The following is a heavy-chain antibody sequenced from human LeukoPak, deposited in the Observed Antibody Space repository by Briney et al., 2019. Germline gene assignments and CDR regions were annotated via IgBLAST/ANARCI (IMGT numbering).Heavy chain of an antibody. J-gene: IGHJ4*02. CDR1: GYTFTSYG. CDR2: ISAYNGNT. Sequence: ASVKVSCKASGYTFTSYGISWVRQAPGQGLEWMGWISAYNGNTNYAQKFQGRVTMTRNTSISTAYMELSSLRSVDTAVYYCARYDSGYDAFDYWGQGTLVTVSS. CDR3: ARYDSGYDAFDY. D-gene: IGHD5-12*01. V-gene: IGHV1-18*01.